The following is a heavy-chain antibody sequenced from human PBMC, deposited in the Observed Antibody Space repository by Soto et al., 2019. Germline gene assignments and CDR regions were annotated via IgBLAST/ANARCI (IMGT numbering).Heavy chain of an antibody. CDR1: GYTFTSYG. CDR3: ARVLDCSSTSCYAPDY. V-gene: IGHV1-18*01. Sequence: DSVKVSCKASGYTFTSYGISWVRQAPGQGLERMGWISAYNGNTNYAQKLQGRVTMTTDTSTSTAYMELRSLRSDDTAVYYCARVLDCSSTSCYAPDYWGQGTLVTVSS. D-gene: IGHD2-2*01. J-gene: IGHJ4*02. CDR2: ISAYNGNT.